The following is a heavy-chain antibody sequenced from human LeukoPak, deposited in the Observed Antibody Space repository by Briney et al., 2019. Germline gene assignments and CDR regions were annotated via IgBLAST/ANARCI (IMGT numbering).Heavy chain of an antibody. CDR2: INPNSGDT. V-gene: IGHV1-2*02. D-gene: IGHD3-16*01. J-gene: IGHJ4*02. Sequence: WASVKVSCKASGYIFTGYYMHWVRQAPGQVLERMGWINPNSGDTNYAQKFQGRVTMTRDTSISTAYMELSRLRSDDTAVYYCARVRYRLAETYIDYWGQGTLVTVSS. CDR1: GYIFTGYY. CDR3: ARVRYRLAETYIDY.